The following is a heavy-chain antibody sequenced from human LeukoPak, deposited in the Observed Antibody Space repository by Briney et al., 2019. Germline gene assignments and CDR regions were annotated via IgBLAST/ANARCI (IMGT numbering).Heavy chain of an antibody. CDR1: GFTFSSYW. D-gene: IGHD1-26*01. Sequence: GGSLRLSCAASGFTFSSYWMHWVRQAPGKGLVWVSRINSDGSSTSYADSVKGRFTISRDNAKNTLYLQMNSLRAEDTAVYYCARERLVGANDAFDIWGQGTMVTVSS. CDR3: ARERLVGANDAFDI. J-gene: IGHJ3*02. CDR2: INSDGSST. V-gene: IGHV3-74*01.